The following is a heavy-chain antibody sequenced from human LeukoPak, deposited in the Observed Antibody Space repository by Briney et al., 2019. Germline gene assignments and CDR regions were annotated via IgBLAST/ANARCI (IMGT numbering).Heavy chain of an antibody. CDR3: ARAPATNGDYSADY. CDR1: GGSISNGGYS. V-gene: IGHV4-30-2*01. Sequence: SQTLSLTCAVSGGSISNGGYSWRWIRQPPGKGLEWIGYIYYSGSTYYNPSLKSRVTISVDRSKNQFSLKLSSVTAADTAVYYCARAPATNGDYSADYWGQGTLVTVSS. J-gene: IGHJ4*02. D-gene: IGHD4-17*01. CDR2: IYYSGST.